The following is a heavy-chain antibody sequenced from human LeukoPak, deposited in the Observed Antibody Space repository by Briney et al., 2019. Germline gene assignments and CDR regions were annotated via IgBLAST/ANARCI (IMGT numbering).Heavy chain of an antibody. D-gene: IGHD3-9*01. J-gene: IGHJ4*02. CDR3: ARATIVYQPVGYFDY. Sequence: SVTVSCKASGGTFSSYAISWVRQAPGQGLEWMGGIIPIFGTANYAQKFQGRVTITTDESTSTAYMELSSLRSEDTAVYYCARATIVYQPVGYFDYWGQGTLVTVSS. V-gene: IGHV1-69*05. CDR1: GGTFSSYA. CDR2: IIPIFGTA.